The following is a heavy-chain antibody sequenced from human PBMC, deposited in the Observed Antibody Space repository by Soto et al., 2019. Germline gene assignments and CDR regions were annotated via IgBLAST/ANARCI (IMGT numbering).Heavy chain of an antibody. CDR2: IYYSGST. J-gene: IGHJ4*02. D-gene: IGHD3-10*02. CDR3: ARHDSGTMSVTTY. Sequence: SETLSLTCTVSGGSISSSSYYWGWIRQPPGKGLEWIGSIYYSGSTYYNPSLKSRVTMSVDTSKNQFSLKLSSVTAADTAVYYWARHDSGTMSVTTYWCQGTLVTVAS. V-gene: IGHV4-39*01. CDR1: GGSISSSSYY.